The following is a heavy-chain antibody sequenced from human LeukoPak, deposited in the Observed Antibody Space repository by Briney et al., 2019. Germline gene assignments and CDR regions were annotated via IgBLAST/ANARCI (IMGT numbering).Heavy chain of an antibody. V-gene: IGHV4-34*01. Sequence: SETLSLTCAVYGGSFSGYYWSWIRQHPGKGLEWIGEINHSGSTNYNPSLKSRVTISVDTSKNQFSLKLSSVTAADTAVYYCARSVVPAALNWFDPWGQGTLVTVSS. CDR1: GGSFSGYY. J-gene: IGHJ5*02. CDR3: ARSVVPAALNWFDP. CDR2: INHSGST. D-gene: IGHD2-2*01.